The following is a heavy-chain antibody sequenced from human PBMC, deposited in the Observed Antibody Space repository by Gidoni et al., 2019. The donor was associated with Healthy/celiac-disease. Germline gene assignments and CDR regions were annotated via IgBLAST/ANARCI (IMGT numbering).Heavy chain of an antibody. Sequence: QVQLVESGGGVVQPGRSLRRSCAASGLTFSSYGRHWVRPAPGKGLEWVAVIWYDGSNKYYADSVKGRVTISRDNSKNTLYLQMNSLRAEDTAVYYCARDLGSRALSVWGQGTLVTVSS. CDR2: IWYDGSNK. V-gene: IGHV3-33*01. D-gene: IGHD2-2*01. CDR1: GLTFSSYG. CDR3: ARDLGSRALSV. J-gene: IGHJ4*02.